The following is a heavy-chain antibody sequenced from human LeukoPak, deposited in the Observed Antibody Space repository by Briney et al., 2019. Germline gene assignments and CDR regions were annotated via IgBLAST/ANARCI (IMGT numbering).Heavy chain of an antibody. CDR1: GFTFSSYW. Sequence: PGGSLRLSCAASGFTFSSYWMSWVRQAPGKGLEWVANIKQDGSEKYYVDSVKGRFTISRDNAKNSLYLQMNSLRAEDTAVYYCAKGGIAVAAPHDGTRSGYFQHWGQGTLVTVSS. CDR3: AKGGIAVAAPHDGTRSGYFQH. CDR2: IKQDGSEK. J-gene: IGHJ1*01. D-gene: IGHD6-19*01. V-gene: IGHV3-7*01.